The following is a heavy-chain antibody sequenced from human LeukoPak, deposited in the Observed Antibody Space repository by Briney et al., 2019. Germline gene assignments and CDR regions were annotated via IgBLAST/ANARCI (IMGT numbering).Heavy chain of an antibody. CDR2: ISSSSSYM. CDR1: GFTFSSYS. D-gene: IGHD1-26*01. Sequence: GGSLRLSCAASGFTFSSYSMNWVRQAPGKGLEWVSSISSSSSYMYYADSVKGRFTISRDNAKNSLYLQMNSLRAEDTAVYYCANTYGGSSAYYFDYWGQGTLVTVSS. V-gene: IGHV3-21*01. CDR3: ANTYGGSSAYYFDY. J-gene: IGHJ4*02.